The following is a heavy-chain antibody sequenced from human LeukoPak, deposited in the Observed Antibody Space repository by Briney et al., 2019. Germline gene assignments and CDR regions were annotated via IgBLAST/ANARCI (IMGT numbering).Heavy chain of an antibody. D-gene: IGHD4-11*01. CDR3: VRLDYNNYVKDDY. Sequence: SETLSLTCTVSGYSISGGYYWGWIRQPPGKGLEWIASMHHSGSTYYNPSLRSRVTISVDTSKNQVSLKLSSVTAADTAVYYCVRLDYNNYVKDDYWGQGTLVIVSS. J-gene: IGHJ4*01. CDR2: MHHSGST. CDR1: GYSISGGYY. V-gene: IGHV4-38-2*02.